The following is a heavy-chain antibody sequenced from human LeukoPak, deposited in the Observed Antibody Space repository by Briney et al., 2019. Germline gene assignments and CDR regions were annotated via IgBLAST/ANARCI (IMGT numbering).Heavy chain of an antibody. D-gene: IGHD3-9*01. Sequence: PGRSLRLSCAASGFTFSSYSMNWVRQAPGKGLEWISYIGIGSSNIYYPDSVKGRFTISRDDAKNSLYLQMHSLRDEDTAVYYCARDLDFSFDYWGQGTLVTVSS. CDR2: IGIGSSNI. J-gene: IGHJ4*02. V-gene: IGHV3-48*02. CDR1: GFTFSSYS. CDR3: ARDLDFSFDY.